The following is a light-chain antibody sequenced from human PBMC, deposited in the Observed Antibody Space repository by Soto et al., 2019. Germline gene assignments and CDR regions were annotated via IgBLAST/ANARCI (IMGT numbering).Light chain of an antibody. V-gene: IGKV3-20*01. Sequence: EIVLTQSPGTLSLSPGERATLSCRASQTITRNYLAWYQQKPGQAPGLLIYSASSRVTGIPDRFSGSGSGTDFTLTISRLEPEDFAVYYCQQHVSSPITFGQGTRLEIK. CDR3: QQHVSSPIT. CDR2: SAS. CDR1: QTITRNY. J-gene: IGKJ5*01.